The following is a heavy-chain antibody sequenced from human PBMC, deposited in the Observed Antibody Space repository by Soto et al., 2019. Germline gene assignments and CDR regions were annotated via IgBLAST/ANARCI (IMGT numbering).Heavy chain of an antibody. CDR2: ISGSGGST. CDR3: AKFQFGDLNFDY. D-gene: IGHD3-10*01. Sequence: GGSQRLSYAASGLTFRSYAMRWVRKAPGKGLEWVSAISGSGGSTYYADSVKGRFTISRDNSKNTLYLQMNSLRAEDTAVYYCAKFQFGDLNFDYWGQGTLVTVSS. J-gene: IGHJ4*02. V-gene: IGHV3-23*01. CDR1: GLTFRSYA.